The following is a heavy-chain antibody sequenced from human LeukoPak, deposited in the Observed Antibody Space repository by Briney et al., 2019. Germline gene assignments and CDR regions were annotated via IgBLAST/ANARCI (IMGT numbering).Heavy chain of an antibody. V-gene: IGHV4-30-4*01. CDR1: GGSISIGDYY. Sequence: PSETLSLTCTVSGGSISIGDYYWSWILQPPGKGLEWIAYMYYSGSTYYNPSLKSRVAMSADTSKNQLSLRLSSVTAADTAVYYCARPYYYDSRIAPWGQGILVTVSS. CDR2: MYYSGST. CDR3: ARPYYYDSRIAP. J-gene: IGHJ5*02. D-gene: IGHD3-22*01.